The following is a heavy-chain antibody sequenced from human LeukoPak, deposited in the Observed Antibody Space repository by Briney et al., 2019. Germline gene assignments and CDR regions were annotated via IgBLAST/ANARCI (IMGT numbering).Heavy chain of an antibody. V-gene: IGHV3-30*02. Sequence: GGSLRLSCAASGFVFSSYDIHWVRQAPGKGLEWVAFIRFDGSTTYYAESVKGRFTGSRDNSKFTAYLQVNSLRAEDTAVYYCSKESNYDSSGYFNWGQGTLVTVS. CDR2: IRFDGSTT. J-gene: IGHJ4*02. D-gene: IGHD3-22*01. CDR3: SKESNYDSSGYFN. CDR1: GFVFSSYD.